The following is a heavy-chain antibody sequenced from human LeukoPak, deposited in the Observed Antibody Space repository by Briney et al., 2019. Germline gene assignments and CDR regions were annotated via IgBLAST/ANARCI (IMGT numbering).Heavy chain of an antibody. D-gene: IGHD2-2*01. J-gene: IGHJ5*02. V-gene: IGHV4-61*02. CDR3: ARYHVLNRGVNWFNP. Sequence: PSETLSLTCTVSGGSISSSSYYWSWIRQPAGKGPEWIGRINTSGTTNYNPSLNSRVIISVDTSKNQFSLKLSSVTAADTAVYYCARYHVLNRGVNWFNPWGQGTLVTVSS. CDR2: INTSGTT. CDR1: GGSISSSSYY.